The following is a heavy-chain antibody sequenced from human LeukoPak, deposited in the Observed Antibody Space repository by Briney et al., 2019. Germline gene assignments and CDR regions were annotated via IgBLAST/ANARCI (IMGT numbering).Heavy chain of an antibody. CDR1: GFTFSSYE. D-gene: IGHD5-12*01. CDR2: ISSSGSTI. Sequence: GGSLRLSCAASGFTFSSYEMNWVRQAPGKGLEWVSYISSSGSTIYYADSVKGRFTISRDNAKNSLYLQMNSLRAEDTAVYYCARGGAWYIVATTFDYWGQGTLVTVSS. J-gene: IGHJ4*02. V-gene: IGHV3-48*03. CDR3: ARGGAWYIVATTFDY.